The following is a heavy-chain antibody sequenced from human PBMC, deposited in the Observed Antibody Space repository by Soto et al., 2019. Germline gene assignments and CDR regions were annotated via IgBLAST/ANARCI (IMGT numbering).Heavy chain of an antibody. V-gene: IGHV4-4*02. Sequence: QVQLQESGPGLVKPSATLSLTCAVSGRSISSSNWWRWVRQPPGKGLEWIGEIYHSGSTNYNPSLKSRDTITVDTSKNQFSLKLSSVTAADTAVYYSARAAMGGSSWAFDYWGQGTLVTVSS. CDR1: GRSISSSNW. CDR3: ARAAMGGSSWAFDY. J-gene: IGHJ4*02. CDR2: IYHSGST. D-gene: IGHD6-13*01.